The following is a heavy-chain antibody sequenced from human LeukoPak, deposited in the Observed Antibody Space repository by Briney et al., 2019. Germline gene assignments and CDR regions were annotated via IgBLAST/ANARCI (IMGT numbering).Heavy chain of an antibody. J-gene: IGHJ5*02. CDR1: GFTFSSYA. CDR2: ISGSGGST. Sequence: GGSLRLSSAASGFTFSSYAMSWVRQAPGKGLEWVSAISGSGGSTYYADSVKGRFTISRDNSKNTLYLQMNSLRAEDTAVYYCAKDLRRAQWLVPDNWFDPWGQGTLVTVSS. V-gene: IGHV3-23*01. CDR3: AKDLRRAQWLVPDNWFDP. D-gene: IGHD6-19*01.